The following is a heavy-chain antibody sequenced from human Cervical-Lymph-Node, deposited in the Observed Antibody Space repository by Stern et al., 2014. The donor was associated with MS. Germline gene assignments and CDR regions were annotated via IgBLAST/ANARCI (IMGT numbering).Heavy chain of an antibody. V-gene: IGHV4-39*01. J-gene: IGHJ4*02. Sequence: QVQLQESGPGLVKPSETLSLTCTVSGGSISSISYYWSWIRQPPGKGLEWIGSVYYSGSTYYNPSLNSRVFISVDTSKNQYSLKLSSVNAADTAVYYCARWGSRGVGFWGQGTLVTVSS. CDR2: VYYSGST. CDR1: GGSISSISYY. CDR3: ARWGSRGVGF. D-gene: IGHD6-19*01.